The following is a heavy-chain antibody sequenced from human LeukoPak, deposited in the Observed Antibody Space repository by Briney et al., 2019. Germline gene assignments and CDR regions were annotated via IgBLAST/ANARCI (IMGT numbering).Heavy chain of an antibody. CDR2: IIPILGIA. D-gene: IGHD3-3*01. J-gene: IGHJ4*02. V-gene: IGHV1-69*04. CDR1: GGTFSSYA. CDR3: ARDSGFYDFWSGYSRVFDY. Sequence: ASVKVSCKASGGTFSSYAISWVRQAPGQGLEWMGRIIPILGIANYAQKFQGRVTITADKSTSTAYVELSSLRSEDTAVYYCARDSGFYDFWSGYSRVFDYWGQGTLVTVSS.